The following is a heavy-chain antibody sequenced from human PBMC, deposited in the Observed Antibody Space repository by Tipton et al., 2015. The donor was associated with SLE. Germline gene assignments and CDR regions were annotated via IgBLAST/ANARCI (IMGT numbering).Heavy chain of an antibody. CDR2: INPNSGGT. D-gene: IGHD3-10*01. V-gene: IGHV1-2*06. J-gene: IGHJ3*02. Sequence: QVQLVQSGAEVKKPGASVKVSCKASGYTFTGYYMHWVRQAPGQGLEWMGRINPNSGGTNYAQKFQGRVTMTRGTSISTAYMELSRLRSDDTAVYYCARDPGSGRNDAFDIWGQGTVVTVSS. CDR3: ARDPGSGRNDAFDI. CDR1: GYTFTGYY.